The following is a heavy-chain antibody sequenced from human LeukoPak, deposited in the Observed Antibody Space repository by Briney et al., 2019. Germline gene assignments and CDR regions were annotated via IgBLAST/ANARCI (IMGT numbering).Heavy chain of an antibody. D-gene: IGHD6-6*01. J-gene: IGHJ4*02. CDR1: GYTFTSYD. CDR2: MNPNSGNT. CDR3: ARGNGQAARPDDY. V-gene: IGHV1-8*01. Sequence: ASVKVSFKSSGYTFTSYDINWVRQATGQGLEWMGWMNPNSGNTGYAQKFQGRVTLTRNTSISTAYMELSSLRSEDTAVYYCARGNGQAARPDDYWGQGTLVTVSS.